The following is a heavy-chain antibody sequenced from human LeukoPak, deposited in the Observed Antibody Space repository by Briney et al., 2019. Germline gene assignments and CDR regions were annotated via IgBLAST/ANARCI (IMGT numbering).Heavy chain of an antibody. D-gene: IGHD4-23*01. CDR1: GYTFTSYG. CDR3: ARAAGGNFLDYYYYMDV. Sequence: ASVKVSCKASGYTFTSYGISWVRQAPGQGLEWMGWISAYNGNTNYAQKLQGRVTMTTDTSTSTAYMELRSLRSDDTAVYYCARAAGGNFLDYYYYMDVWGKGNPGHRLL. CDR2: ISAYNGNT. V-gene: IGHV1-18*01. J-gene: IGHJ6*03.